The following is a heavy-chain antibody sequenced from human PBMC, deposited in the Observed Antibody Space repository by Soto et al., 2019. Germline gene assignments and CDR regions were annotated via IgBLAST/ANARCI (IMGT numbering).Heavy chain of an antibody. J-gene: IGHJ4*02. CDR2: ISGSGGST. D-gene: IGHD4-17*01. V-gene: IGHV3-23*01. CDR3: GKDPTTVTSPRSFDY. CDR1: GFTFSSYA. Sequence: EVQLLESGGGLVQPGGSLRLSCAASGFTFSSYAMSWVRQAPGKGLEWVSAISGSGGSTYYADSVKGRFTISRDNSKNPAESQKKRLRTGEQAVNYWGKDPTTVTSPRSFDYGGQGTLVPV.